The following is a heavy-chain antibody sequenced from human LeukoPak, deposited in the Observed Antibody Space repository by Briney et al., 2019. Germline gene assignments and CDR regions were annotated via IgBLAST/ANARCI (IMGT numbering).Heavy chain of an antibody. CDR1: GFTFSSYG. J-gene: IGHJ4*02. D-gene: IGHD3-22*01. V-gene: IGHV3-66*01. CDR2: IYSGGST. Sequence: GGSLRLSCAASGFTFSSYGMHWVRQAPGKGLEWVSVIYSGGSTYYADSVKGRFTISRDNSKNTLYLQMNSLRAEDTAVYYCARDPASDSSGYYNGYWGQGTLVTVSS. CDR3: ARDPASDSSGYYNGY.